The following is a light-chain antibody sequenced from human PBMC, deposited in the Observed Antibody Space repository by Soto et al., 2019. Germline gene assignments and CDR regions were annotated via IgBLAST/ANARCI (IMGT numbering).Light chain of an antibody. J-gene: IGKJ4*01. CDR3: QQFNSYPPLT. Sequence: AIQLTQSPSSLSASVGDRVTITCRASQGISSALAWYQQKPGKAPKLLIYDASSLESGVPSRFSGSGSGTDFTLTISRLQHEDFATYYCQQFNSYPPLTFGGGTKVEIK. V-gene: IGKV1-13*02. CDR1: QGISSA. CDR2: DAS.